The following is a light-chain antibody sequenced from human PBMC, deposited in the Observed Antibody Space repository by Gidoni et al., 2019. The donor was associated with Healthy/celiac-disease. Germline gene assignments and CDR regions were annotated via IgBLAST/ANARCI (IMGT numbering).Light chain of an antibody. Sequence: EIVMTQSQATLSVSPGERATLSCRASQSVSSNLAWYQQKPGQAPRLLSYGASTRATGIPARFSGSGSGTEFTLTISSLQSEDFAVYYCQQYNNWPPCTFGQGTKVEIK. J-gene: IGKJ1*01. CDR3: QQYNNWPPCT. CDR1: QSVSSN. CDR2: GAS. V-gene: IGKV3-15*01.